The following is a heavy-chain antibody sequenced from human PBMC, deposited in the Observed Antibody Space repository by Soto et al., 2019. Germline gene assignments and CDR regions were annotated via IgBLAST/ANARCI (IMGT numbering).Heavy chain of an antibody. J-gene: IGHJ4*02. Sequence: SVEVSCKASGGTFSSYAISWVRQAPGEGLEWMGGIIPIFGTANYAQKFQGRVTITADKSTSTAYMELSSLRSEDTAVYYCARGYCSGGSCQTPHFDYWGQGTLVTVSS. V-gene: IGHV1-69*06. D-gene: IGHD2-15*01. CDR2: IIPIFGTA. CDR1: GGTFSSYA. CDR3: ARGYCSGGSCQTPHFDY.